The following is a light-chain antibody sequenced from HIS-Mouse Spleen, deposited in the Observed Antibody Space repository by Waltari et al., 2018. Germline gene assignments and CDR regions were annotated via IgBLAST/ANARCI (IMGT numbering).Light chain of an antibody. CDR2: EGS. Sequence: QSALPQHASVSGSPGQPITISCTGTSRDVGSYHLVPWYQQHPGKAPKLMIYEGSKRPSGVSNRFSGSKSGNTASLTISGLQAEDEADYYCCSYAGSSTFEVFGGGTKLTVL. V-gene: IGLV2-23*03. CDR3: CSYAGSSTFEV. CDR1: SRDVGSYHL. J-gene: IGLJ2*01.